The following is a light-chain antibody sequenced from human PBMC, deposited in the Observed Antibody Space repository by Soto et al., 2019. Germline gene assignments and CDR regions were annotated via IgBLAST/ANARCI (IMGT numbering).Light chain of an antibody. CDR3: QQYNYYRT. CDR2: EAS. CDR1: ESVSSR. Sequence: DIQMTQSRFSLSASVGDRVTITCRASESVSSRLAWYQQKPGKAPKLLISEASSVESGVPSRFSGSGSGTEFTLTISSLQPDDFATYYCQQYNYYRTFGQGTEVEMK. J-gene: IGKJ1*01. V-gene: IGKV1-5*03.